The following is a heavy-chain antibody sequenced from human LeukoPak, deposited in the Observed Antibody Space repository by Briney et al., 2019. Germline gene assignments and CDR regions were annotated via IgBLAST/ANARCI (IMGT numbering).Heavy chain of an antibody. D-gene: IGHD5-18*01. J-gene: IGHJ4*02. CDR3: ARDPGYSYGTVDD. CDR1: GGSISSGDYY. V-gene: IGHV4-30-4*01. CDR2: IYHSGST. Sequence: SQTLSLTCTVSGGSISSGDYYWSWIRQPPGKGLEWIGYIYHSGSTYYNPALKRRVTISVDTSKNQFSLKLSSVTAADPAVYYCARDPGYSYGTVDDWGEGTLVTVSS.